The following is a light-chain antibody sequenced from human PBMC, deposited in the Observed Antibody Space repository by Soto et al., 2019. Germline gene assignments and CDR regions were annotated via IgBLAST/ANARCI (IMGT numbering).Light chain of an antibody. Sequence: EIVLTQSPATLSLSPGERATLSCRASQSVTSNFAWYQQKPGQAPRLLIYDASNRATGVPARFSGSGSGTDFSLTISSLEPEDFAVYYCQQRGTWPPLFAFGPATKVDI. V-gene: IGKV3-11*01. CDR2: DAS. J-gene: IGKJ3*01. CDR1: QSVTSN. CDR3: QQRGTWPPLFA.